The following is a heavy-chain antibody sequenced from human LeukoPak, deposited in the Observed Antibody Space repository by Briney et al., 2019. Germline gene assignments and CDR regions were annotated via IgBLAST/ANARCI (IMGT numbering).Heavy chain of an antibody. Sequence: RGSLRLSCTVSGFTFSSHWMSWVRQAPGKGLEWVANINPDGNDKQYVDSVKGRFTISRDNAKNSLYLQMNSLRAEDTAVYYCIPANRGPSPLSDYWGQGTLVTVSS. CDR1: GFTFSSHW. CDR3: IPANRGPSPLSDY. D-gene: IGHD2/OR15-2a*01. V-gene: IGHV3-7*01. J-gene: IGHJ4*02. CDR2: INPDGNDK.